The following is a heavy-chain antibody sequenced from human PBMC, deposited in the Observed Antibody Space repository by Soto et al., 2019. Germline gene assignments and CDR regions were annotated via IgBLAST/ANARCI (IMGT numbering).Heavy chain of an antibody. Sequence: ASVKVSCKASGYTFTGYYIHWVRQAPGQGLQWMGWINPNSGGTNIAQKFQGRVIMTRGASISTAYMELSRLRSDDTAVYYCARGTGVWSGYFRTPAFDYWGQGTLVTVSS. CDR1: GYTFTGYY. CDR3: ARGTGVWSGYFRTPAFDY. CDR2: INPNSGGT. J-gene: IGHJ4*02. V-gene: IGHV1-2*02. D-gene: IGHD3-3*01.